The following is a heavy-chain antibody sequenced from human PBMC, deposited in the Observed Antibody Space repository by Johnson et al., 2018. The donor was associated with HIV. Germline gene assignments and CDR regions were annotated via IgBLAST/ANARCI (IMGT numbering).Heavy chain of an antibody. CDR3: TIPYYYDSGGYQ. Sequence: QRGGSLRLSCAASGFTFSMYAMHWVRQAPGKGLEYVSAISSNGGSTYYADSVKGRFTISRDNSKNTLYLQMDSLRAEDMAVYYCTIPYYYDSGGYQWGQGTMVTVSS. J-gene: IGHJ3*01. CDR1: GFTFSMYA. CDR2: ISSNGGST. V-gene: IGHV3-64*02. D-gene: IGHD3-22*01.